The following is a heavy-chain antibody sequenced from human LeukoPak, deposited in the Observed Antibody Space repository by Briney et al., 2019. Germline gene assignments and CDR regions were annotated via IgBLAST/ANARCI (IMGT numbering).Heavy chain of an antibody. Sequence: SETLSLTCTVSGGSISSGDYYWSWIRQPPGKGLEWIGYIYYSGSTYYNPSLKSRVTISVDTSKNQFSLKLSSVTAADTAVYYCARDPRLLPAYYFDYWGQGILVTVSS. V-gene: IGHV4-30-4*01. CDR3: ARDPRLLPAYYFDY. J-gene: IGHJ4*02. CDR1: GGSISSGDYY. D-gene: IGHD1-26*01. CDR2: IYYSGST.